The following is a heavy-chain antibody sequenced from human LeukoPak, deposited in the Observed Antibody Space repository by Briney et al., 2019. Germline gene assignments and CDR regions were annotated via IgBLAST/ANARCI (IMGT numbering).Heavy chain of an antibody. CDR2: VSYDGSNK. V-gene: IGHV3-30-3*01. CDR1: GFTFSTFA. D-gene: IGHD1-20*01. Sequence: PGGSLRLSCAASGFTFSTFAMHWVRQAPGKGLEWVAVVSYDGSNKYYADSVKGRFTISRDNSKNTVYLQMNSLRAEDTAVYYCARDISGTGGFDPRGQGTLVTVSS. J-gene: IGHJ5*02. CDR3: ARDISGTGGFDP.